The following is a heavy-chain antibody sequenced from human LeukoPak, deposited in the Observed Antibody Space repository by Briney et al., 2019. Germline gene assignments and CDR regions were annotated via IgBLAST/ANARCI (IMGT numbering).Heavy chain of an antibody. V-gene: IGHV4-30-4*08. CDR3: ASEVGGLLPDEAFDI. CDR1: GGSISSGDYY. Sequence: SETLSLTCTVSGGSISSGDYYWSWVRQPPGKGLEWIGYIYYSGSTYYNPSLTSRVTLSVDTSNNQFSLKLSSVSPADTAVYTWASEVGGLLPDEAFDIGGQGTMVTVSS. J-gene: IGHJ3*02. D-gene: IGHD2-15*01. CDR2: IYYSGST.